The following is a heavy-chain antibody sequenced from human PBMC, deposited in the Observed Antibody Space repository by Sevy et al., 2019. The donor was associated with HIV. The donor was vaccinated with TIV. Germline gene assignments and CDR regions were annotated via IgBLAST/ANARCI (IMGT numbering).Heavy chain of an antibody. Sequence: SQTLSLTCAISGDSVSSNSAAWNWIRQSPSRGLEWLGRTYYRSKWYFNDAESVKSRMTINPDTSRNQFSLQLNSVTPEDTAVYYCARVSCGSYCGPYFDSWGQGILVTVSS. V-gene: IGHV6-1*01. CDR3: ARVSCGSYCGPYFDS. D-gene: IGHD1-26*01. CDR2: TYYRSKWYF. CDR1: GDSVSSNSAA. J-gene: IGHJ4*02.